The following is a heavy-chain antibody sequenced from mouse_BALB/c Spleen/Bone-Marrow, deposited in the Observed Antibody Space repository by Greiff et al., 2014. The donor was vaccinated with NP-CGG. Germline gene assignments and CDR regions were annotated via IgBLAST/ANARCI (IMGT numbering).Heavy chain of an antibody. CDR3: ARWRYPYATDY. V-gene: IGHV1-14*01. J-gene: IGHJ4*01. Sequence: EVKLQESGPELVKPGASVKMSCKASGYTFTSYVMHWVKQKPGQGLEWIGYINPYNDGTKYNEKFKGKATLTSDKSSSTAYMELSSLTSEDSAVYYCARWRYPYATDYWGRGTSVTVSS. D-gene: IGHD5-1-1*01. CDR2: INPYNDGT. CDR1: GYTFTSYV.